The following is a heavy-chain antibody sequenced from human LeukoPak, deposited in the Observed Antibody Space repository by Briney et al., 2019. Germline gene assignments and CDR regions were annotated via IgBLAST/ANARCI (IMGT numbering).Heavy chain of an antibody. J-gene: IGHJ4*02. CDR1: GGTFSSYA. D-gene: IGHD3-10*01. V-gene: IGHV1-69*04. CDR3: ASGGGSGSYYDNY. CDR2: IIPILGIA. Sequence: SVKVSCKASGGTFSSYAISWVRQAPGQGLEWMGRIIPILGIANYAQKFQGRVTITADKSTSTAYMELSSLRSEDTAVYCCASGGGSGSYYDNYWGQGTLVTVSS.